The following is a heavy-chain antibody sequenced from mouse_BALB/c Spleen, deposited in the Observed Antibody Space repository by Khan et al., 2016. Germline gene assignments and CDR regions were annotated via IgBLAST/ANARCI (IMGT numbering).Heavy chain of an antibody. J-gene: IGHJ1*01. CDR3: ARDLNDDYYWYLDV. Sequence: EVKLVESGGGLVQPGGSLRLSCTTSGFTFTDYYMSWVRQPPGEALEWLGFARNKANGFTAEYSASVKGRFTISRDNSQSILYLQMNTLRAEDSATYYCARDLNDDYYWYLDVWGAGTTVTVSS. CDR2: ARNKANGFTA. CDR1: GFTFTDYY. D-gene: IGHD2-3*01. V-gene: IGHV7-3*02.